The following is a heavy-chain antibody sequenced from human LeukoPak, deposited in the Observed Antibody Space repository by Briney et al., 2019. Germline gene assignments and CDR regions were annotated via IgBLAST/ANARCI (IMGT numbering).Heavy chain of an antibody. CDR2: INHNGGT. CDR1: GGPFSGFF. CDR3: ARASSYVAAARYDPAWFGP. V-gene: IGHV4-34*01. J-gene: IGHJ5*02. Sequence: PSETLSLTCANYGGPFSGFFWSWIRQPPGKGLEWIGEINHNGGTNYNPSLKSRFTISIDASKNQFSLKLTSVTAADTAVYYCARASSYVAAARYDPAWFGPWGQGTPVTVSS. D-gene: IGHD4/OR15-4a*01.